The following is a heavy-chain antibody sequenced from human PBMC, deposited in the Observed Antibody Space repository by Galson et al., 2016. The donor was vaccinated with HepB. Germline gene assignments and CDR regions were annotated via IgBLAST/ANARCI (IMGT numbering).Heavy chain of an antibody. V-gene: IGHV1-3*01. CDR3: ARDRGAFGDLGY. J-gene: IGHJ4*02. CDR2: INAGNGNI. Sequence: SVKVSCKASGYTLTSFAMHWVRQAPGQRLEWMGWINAGNGNIKYSQKFQGRVTINRDTSANTAYMELSSLRSEDTAVYFCARDRGAFGDLGYWGQGTLVTVSS. CDR1: GYTLTSFA. D-gene: IGHD4-17*01.